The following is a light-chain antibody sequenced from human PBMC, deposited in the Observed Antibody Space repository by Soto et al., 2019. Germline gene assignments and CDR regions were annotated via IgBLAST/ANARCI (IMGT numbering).Light chain of an antibody. CDR1: SSNIGAGYD. J-gene: IGLJ3*02. CDR2: GNS. CDR3: QSYDSSLSGWV. V-gene: IGLV1-40*01. Sequence: QSVLTQPPSVSGAPGQRVTISCTGSSSNIGAGYDVHWYQQLPGTAPKLLIYGNSKRPSGVPDRFSVSKSGTSASLAITGLQAEDEGDDYCQSYDSSLSGWVFGGGTKLTVL.